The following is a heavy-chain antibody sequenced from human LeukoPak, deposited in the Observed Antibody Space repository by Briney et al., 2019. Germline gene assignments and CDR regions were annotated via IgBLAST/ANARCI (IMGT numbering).Heavy chain of an antibody. D-gene: IGHD3-3*01. J-gene: IGHJ6*02. CDR3: ASTVYYYFWSGYNADV. Sequence: SETLSLTCTVSGGSISSYYWSWIRQPPGKGLEWIGYIYYSGSTNYNPSLKSRVTISVDTSKNQFSLKLSSVTAADTAVYYCASTVYYYFWSGYNADVWGQGTTVTVSS. CDR2: IYYSGST. CDR1: GGSISSYY. V-gene: IGHV4-59*08.